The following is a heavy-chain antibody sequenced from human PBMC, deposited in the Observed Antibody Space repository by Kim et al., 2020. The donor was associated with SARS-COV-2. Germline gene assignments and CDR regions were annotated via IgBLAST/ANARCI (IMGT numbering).Heavy chain of an antibody. D-gene: IGHD4-17*01. V-gene: IGHV3-7*01. CDR3: ARHRSGTNYYGAKDY. Sequence: VDSVKGRFTISRDNAKNSLFLQMHGLGADDTAVYFCARHRSGTNYYGAKDYWGQGTLVTVSS. J-gene: IGHJ4*02.